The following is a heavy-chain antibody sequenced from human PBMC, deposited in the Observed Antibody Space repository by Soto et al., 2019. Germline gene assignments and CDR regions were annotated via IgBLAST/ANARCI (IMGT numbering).Heavy chain of an antibody. D-gene: IGHD2-2*01. CDR3: ARARFCTSTSCYHYFDF. J-gene: IGHJ4*02. Sequence: SETLSLTCTVSGGSISSYYWSWIRQPPGKGLEWIGYIYYSGSTNYNPSLKSRVTISVDTSKNQFSLKLSSVTAADTAVYYCARARFCTSTSCYHYFDFWGQGTLVTVSS. V-gene: IGHV4-59*01. CDR1: GGSISSYY. CDR2: IYYSGST.